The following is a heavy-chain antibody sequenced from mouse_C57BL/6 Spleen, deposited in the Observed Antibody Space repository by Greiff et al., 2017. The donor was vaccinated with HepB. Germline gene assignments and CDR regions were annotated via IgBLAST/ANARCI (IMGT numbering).Heavy chain of an antibody. CDR1: GFTFSSYT. CDR2: ISGGGGNT. CDR3: ARRAISGYAMDY. Sequence: EVQGVESGGGLVKPGGSLKLSCAASGFTFSSYTMSWVRQTPEKRLEWVATISGGGGNTYYPDSVKGRFTISRDNAKNTLYLQMSSLRSEDTALYYCARRAISGYAMDYWGQGTSVTVSS. V-gene: IGHV5-9*01. D-gene: IGHD3-1*01. J-gene: IGHJ4*01.